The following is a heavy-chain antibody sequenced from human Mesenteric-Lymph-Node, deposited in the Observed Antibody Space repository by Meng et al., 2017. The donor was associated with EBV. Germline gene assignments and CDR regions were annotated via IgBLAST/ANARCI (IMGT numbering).Heavy chain of an antibody. CDR3: ARVFPDLDY. CDR1: GGSFSGYY. J-gene: IGHJ4*02. CDR2: INHSGST. Sequence: QVQLQQWGAEMLKPSETLSLTCAVYGGSFSGYYWSWIRQPPGKGLEWIGEINHSGSTNYNPSLKSRVTISVDTSKNQFSLKLSSVTAADTAVYYCARVFPDLDYWGQGTLVTVSS. V-gene: IGHV4-34*01.